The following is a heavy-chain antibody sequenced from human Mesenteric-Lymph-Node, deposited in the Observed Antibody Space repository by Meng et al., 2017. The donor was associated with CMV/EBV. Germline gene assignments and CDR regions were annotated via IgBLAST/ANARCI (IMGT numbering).Heavy chain of an antibody. Sequence: GGSLRLSCAASGFTFSTYGMNWVRQAPGKGLEWVSSIGRSTTYTYIADSVKGRFTISRDNTENSLYLQMNSLTAEDTAVYYCVRGVIPTGRAYWYFDLWGRGTLVTVSS. CDR1: GFTFSTYG. D-gene: IGHD1-1*01. J-gene: IGHJ2*01. CDR2: IGRSTTYT. CDR3: VRGVIPTGRAYWYFDL. V-gene: IGHV3-21*01.